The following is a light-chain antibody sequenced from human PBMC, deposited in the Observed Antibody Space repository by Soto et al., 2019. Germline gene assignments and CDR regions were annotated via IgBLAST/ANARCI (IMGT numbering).Light chain of an antibody. CDR2: GAS. V-gene: IGKV1-39*01. J-gene: IGKJ4*01. CDR3: QQSYITPLT. Sequence: LQMDPSSSSPASSVRDRITIPFPANPSNSSHLNWYQQKPGKAPKLLIYGASSLQSGVPSRFSGSGSGTDFTLTISSLQPEDFATYYCQQSYITPLTFGGGTKVEIK. CDR1: PSNSSH.